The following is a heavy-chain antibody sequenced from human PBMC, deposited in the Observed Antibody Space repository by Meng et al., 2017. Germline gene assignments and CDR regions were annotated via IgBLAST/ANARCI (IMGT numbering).Heavy chain of an antibody. CDR3: ATRGNPYLNC. CDR2: INVYSGIT. CDR1: GYTLSSDG. J-gene: IGHJ4*02. Sequence: QGQVVQSGAVVKKPGASGKVSCDTSGYTLSSDGFAWVRQTPEQGLEWLGWINVYSGITNYAQKFQGRVTMTTDTSTRTGYMELTSLTSDDTATYYCATRGNPYLNCWGQGTLVTVSS. V-gene: IGHV1-18*01.